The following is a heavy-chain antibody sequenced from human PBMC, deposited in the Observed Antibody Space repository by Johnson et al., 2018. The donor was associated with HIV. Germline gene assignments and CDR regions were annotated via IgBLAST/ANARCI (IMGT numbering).Heavy chain of an antibody. J-gene: IGHJ3*02. Sequence: VQLVESGGGLVKPGGSLRLSCAASGFTFDYYGMSWVRQAPGKGLEWVSGINLNGGSTGYAASVKGRFTISRDNAKNSLYLQMNNLRAEDTALYYCERRWELHSNAFDIWGQGTMVTVSS. CDR1: GFTFDYYG. D-gene: IGHD1-26*01. CDR3: ERRWELHSNAFDI. V-gene: IGHV3-20*04. CDR2: INLNGGST.